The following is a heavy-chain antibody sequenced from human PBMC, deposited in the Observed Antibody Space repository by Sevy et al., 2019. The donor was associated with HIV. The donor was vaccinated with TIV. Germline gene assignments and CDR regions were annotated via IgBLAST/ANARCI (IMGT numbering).Heavy chain of an antibody. CDR2: IFPSGGS. V-gene: IGHV4-61*02. CDR1: GGSIRSGRYY. Sequence: SETLSLTCTVSGGSIRSGRYYWTWIRQPAGKGLEWIGRIFPSGGSNFNPSMMSRVTMSVDTSKNQFSLRLSSVTAADTAVYYCARGQGYGEDLKYYFDYWGQGTLVTVSS. D-gene: IGHD4-17*01. J-gene: IGHJ4*02. CDR3: ARGQGYGEDLKYYFDY.